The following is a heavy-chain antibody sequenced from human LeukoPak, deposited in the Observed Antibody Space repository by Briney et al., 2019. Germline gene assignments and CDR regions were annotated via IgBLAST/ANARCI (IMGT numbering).Heavy chain of an antibody. CDR2: ISWNSGSI. CDR1: GFTFDDYA. J-gene: IGHJ4*02. CDR3: AKSGPAAISEIDY. D-gene: IGHD2-2*01. V-gene: IGHV3-9*01. Sequence: GGSLRLSCAASGFTFDDYAMHWVRQAPGKGLEWVSGISWNSGSIGYADSVKGRFTISRDNAKNSLYLQMNSLRAEDTALNYCAKSGPAAISEIDYWGQGTLVTVSS.